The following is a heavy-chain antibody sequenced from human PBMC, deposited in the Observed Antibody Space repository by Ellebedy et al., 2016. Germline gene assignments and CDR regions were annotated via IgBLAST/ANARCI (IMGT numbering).Heavy chain of an antibody. V-gene: IGHV1-69*13. Sequence: SVKVSXXASGGTFSSYAISWVRQAPGQGLEWMGGIIPIFGTANYAQKFQGRVTITADESTSTAYMELNSLRAEDTAVYYCAREKYCSSTSCYRVYYYYYMDVWGKGTTVTVSS. CDR1: GGTFSSYA. CDR2: IIPIFGTA. CDR3: AREKYCSSTSCYRVYYYYYMDV. D-gene: IGHD2-2*01. J-gene: IGHJ6*03.